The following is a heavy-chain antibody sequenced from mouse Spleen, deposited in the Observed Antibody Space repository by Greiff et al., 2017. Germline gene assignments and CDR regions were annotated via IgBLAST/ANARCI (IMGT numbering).Heavy chain of an antibody. CDR1: GFSLTSYG. J-gene: IGHJ4*01. V-gene: IGHV2-9*02. CDR2: IWAGGST. Sequence: VQLQQSGPGLVAPSQSLSITCTVSGFSLTSYGVHWVRQPPGKGLEWLGVIWAGGSTNYNSALMSRPSTSKDNSQSQVFLKMNSLQTGDTAMYYCARDLRGSMGYWGQGTSVTLSS. CDR3: ARDLRGSMGY. D-gene: IGHD3-1*01.